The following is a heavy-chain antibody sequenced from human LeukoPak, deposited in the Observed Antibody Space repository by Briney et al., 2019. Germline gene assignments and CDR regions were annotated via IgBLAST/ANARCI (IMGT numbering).Heavy chain of an antibody. V-gene: IGHV4-38-2*02. CDR2: FYHSGST. CDR1: GYSISSGYY. CDR3: AKRYCSSTTCYDDRGAFDY. D-gene: IGHD2-2*01. Sequence: SETLSLTCTVSGYSISSGYYWGWIRQPPGKGLEWIGSFYHSGSTYYNPSLKSRVTISVDTSKNQFSLKLSSVTAADTAVYYCAKRYCSSTTCYDDRGAFDYWGQGTLVTVSS. J-gene: IGHJ4*02.